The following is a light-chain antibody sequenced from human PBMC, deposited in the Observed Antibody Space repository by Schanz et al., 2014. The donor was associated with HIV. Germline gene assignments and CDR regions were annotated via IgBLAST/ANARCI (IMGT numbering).Light chain of an antibody. CDR3: CSYTSSSTYV. Sequence: QSALTQPASGSGSPGQSISISCAGTSSDVGGDNFVSWYQQHPGRAPKLLVYDVTNRPSGVSSRFSGSKSGNTASLTISRLQAEDEADYYCCSYTSSSTYVFGTGTKLTVL. CDR1: SSDVGGDNF. CDR2: DVT. V-gene: IGLV2-14*03. J-gene: IGLJ1*01.